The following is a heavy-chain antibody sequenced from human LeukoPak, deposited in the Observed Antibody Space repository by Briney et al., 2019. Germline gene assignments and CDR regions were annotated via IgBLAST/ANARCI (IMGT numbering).Heavy chain of an antibody. Sequence: PSQTLSFTCTVSGGSISSGDYYWSWIRQPPGKGLEWIGYIYYSGSTYYNPSLKSRVTISVDTSKNQFSLKLSSVTAADTAVYYCARRWELGYYYYGMDVWGQGTTVTVSS. V-gene: IGHV4-30-4*01. D-gene: IGHD1-26*01. CDR2: IYYSGST. CDR1: GGSISSGDYY. CDR3: ARRWELGYYYYGMDV. J-gene: IGHJ6*02.